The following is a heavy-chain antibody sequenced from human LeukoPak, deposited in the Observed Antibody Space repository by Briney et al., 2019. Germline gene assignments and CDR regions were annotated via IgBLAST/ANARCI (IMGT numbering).Heavy chain of an antibody. CDR1: GFGFSGYG. J-gene: IGHJ4*02. CDR2: MWFDGTKK. CDR3: ARVRGSFDFDY. V-gene: IGHV3-33*01. D-gene: IGHD3-16*01. Sequence: GGSLRLSCAASGFGFSGYGMHWVRQAPGKGLEWVAVMWFDGTKKYFADSVKGRFTISRDNSKNTLDLQMNTLTAEDTAVYYCARVRGSFDFDYWGQGTLVTVSS.